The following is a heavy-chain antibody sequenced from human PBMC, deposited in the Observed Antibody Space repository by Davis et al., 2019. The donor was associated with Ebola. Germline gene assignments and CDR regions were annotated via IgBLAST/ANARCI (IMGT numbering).Heavy chain of an antibody. CDR2: IYPGDSDT. CDR3: ARILTRFGELLDWFDP. Sequence: GGSLRLSCKGSGYSFTSYCIGWVRQMPGKGLEWMGIIYPGDSDTRYSPSFQGQVTISADKSISTAYLQWSSLKASDTAMYYCARILTRFGELLDWFDPWGQGTLVTVSS. D-gene: IGHD3-10*02. V-gene: IGHV5-51*01. J-gene: IGHJ5*02. CDR1: GYSFTSYC.